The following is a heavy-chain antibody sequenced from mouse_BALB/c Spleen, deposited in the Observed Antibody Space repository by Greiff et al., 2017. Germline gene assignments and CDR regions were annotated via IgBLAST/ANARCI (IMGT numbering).Heavy chain of an antibody. V-gene: IGHV1-54*01. J-gene: IGHJ2*01. CDR3: AREGGSLGLFDY. D-gene: IGHD4-1*01. CDR1: GYAFTNYL. Sequence: QVQLQQSGAELVRPGTSVKVSCKASGYAFTNYLIEWVKQRPGQGLEWIGVINPGSGGTNYNEKFKGKATLTADKSSSTAYMQLSSLTSDDSAVYFCAREGGSLGLFDYWGQGTTLTVSS. CDR2: INPGSGGT.